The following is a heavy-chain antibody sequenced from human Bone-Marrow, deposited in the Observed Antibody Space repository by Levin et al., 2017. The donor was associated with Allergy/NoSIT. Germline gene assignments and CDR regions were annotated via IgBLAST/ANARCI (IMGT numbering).Heavy chain of an antibody. D-gene: IGHD1-26*01. CDR1: GFTFSSYA. CDR3: AKDLPSSGSYFLGNPREWDY. V-gene: IGHV3-23*01. J-gene: IGHJ4*02. CDR2: ISGSGGST. Sequence: QSGGSLRLSCAASGFTFSSYAMSWVRQAPGKGLEWVSAISGSGGSTYYADSVKGRFTISRDNSKNTLYLQMNSLRAEDTAVYYCAKDLPSSGSYFLGNPREWDYWGQGTLVTVSS.